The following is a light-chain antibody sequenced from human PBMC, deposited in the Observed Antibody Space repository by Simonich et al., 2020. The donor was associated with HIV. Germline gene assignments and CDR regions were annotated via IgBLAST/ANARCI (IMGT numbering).Light chain of an antibody. J-gene: IGLJ3*02. Sequence: SYELTQPSSVSVSPGQTARITCSGKVLAKKYARWFQQKPGPAPVLVIYKDRERPSGIPERFSGSSSGTTVTLTISGAQVEDEADYYCYSAADNNRVFGGGTKLTVL. CDR2: KDR. CDR1: VLAKKY. V-gene: IGLV3-27*01. CDR3: YSAADNNRV.